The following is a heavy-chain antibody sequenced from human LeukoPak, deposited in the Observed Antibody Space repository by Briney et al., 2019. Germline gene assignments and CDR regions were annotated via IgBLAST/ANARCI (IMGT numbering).Heavy chain of an antibody. Sequence: SVKVSCKASGGTFSSYAISWVRQAPGQGLEGMGRIIPILGIANYAQKFQGRVTITADKSTSTAYMELSSLRSEDTAVYYCATEMATDLSPFDIWGQGTMVTVSS. J-gene: IGHJ3*02. D-gene: IGHD5-24*01. CDR1: GGTFSSYA. CDR3: ATEMATDLSPFDI. CDR2: IIPILGIA. V-gene: IGHV1-69*04.